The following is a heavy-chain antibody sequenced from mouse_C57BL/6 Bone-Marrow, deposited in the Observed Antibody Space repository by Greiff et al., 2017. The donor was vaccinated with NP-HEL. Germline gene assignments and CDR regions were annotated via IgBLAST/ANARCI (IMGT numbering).Heavy chain of an antibody. CDR3: ARSRAYYSNYEDY. CDR2: INPSSGYT. D-gene: IGHD2-5*01. V-gene: IGHV1-4*01. Sequence: VQLQQSGAELARPGASVKMSCKASGYTFTSYTMHWVKQRPGQGLEWIGYINPSSGYTKYNQKFKDKATLTADKSSSTAYMQLSSLTSEDSAVYYCARSRAYYSNYEDYWGQGTTLTVSS. J-gene: IGHJ2*01. CDR1: GYTFTSYT.